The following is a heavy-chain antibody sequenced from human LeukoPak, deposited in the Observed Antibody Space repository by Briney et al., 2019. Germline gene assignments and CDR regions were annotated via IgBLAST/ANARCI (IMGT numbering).Heavy chain of an antibody. Sequence: GGSLRLSCEASGFPFRDHAMHWVRQAPGKGLEWVAVISYDARHENYADSVKCRFTVSRDDSRSTLYLRMNSLKTDDTAVYFCARDEFDGYNLGPSIYWGQGTLVTVSS. CDR1: GFPFRDHA. V-gene: IGHV3-30*03. D-gene: IGHD5-24*01. CDR3: ARDEFDGYNLGPSIY. J-gene: IGHJ4*02. CDR2: ISYDARHE.